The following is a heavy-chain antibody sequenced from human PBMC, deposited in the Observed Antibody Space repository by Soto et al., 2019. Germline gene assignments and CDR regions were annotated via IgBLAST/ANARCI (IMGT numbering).Heavy chain of an antibody. CDR1: GFTFDDYA. J-gene: IGHJ3*02. D-gene: IGHD2-15*01. CDR2: ISWNSGSI. CDR3: ANDKVEDIVDHDALDI. Sequence: EVQLVESGGGLVQPGRSLRLSCAASGFTFDDYAMHWVRQAPGKGLEWVSGISWNSGSIGYADSVKGRFTISRDNAKNSLYLQMNRLRAEDTALYYWANDKVEDIVDHDALDIWGQGTMVTVSS. V-gene: IGHV3-9*01.